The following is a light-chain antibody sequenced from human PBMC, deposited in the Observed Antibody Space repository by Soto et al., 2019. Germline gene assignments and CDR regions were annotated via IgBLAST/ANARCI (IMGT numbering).Light chain of an antibody. CDR2: GAS. V-gene: IGKV3-15*01. CDR1: QSVSSN. J-gene: IGKJ4*01. CDR3: QQYNNWPPLT. Sequence: ERVMTQSPATLSVSPGERATLSCRASQSVSSNLAWYQQKPGQAPRLLIYGASTRATGIPARFSGSGSGTEFTLTISSQQSEDFAVYYCQQYNNWPPLTFGGGTKVEIK.